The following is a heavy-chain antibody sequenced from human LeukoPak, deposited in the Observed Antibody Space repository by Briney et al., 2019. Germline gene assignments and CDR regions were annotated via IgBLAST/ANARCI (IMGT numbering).Heavy chain of an antibody. CDR3: ARDITVRTYNWNDVG. CDR1: GGTFSSYA. D-gene: IGHD1-20*01. V-gene: IGHV1-69*04. CDR2: IIPILGIA. Sequence: SVKVSCKASGGTFSSYAISWVRQAPGQGLEWMGRIIPILGIANYAQKFQGRVTITADKSTRTAYMELSSLRSEDTAVYYCARDITVRTYNWNDVGWGQGTLVTVSS. J-gene: IGHJ4*02.